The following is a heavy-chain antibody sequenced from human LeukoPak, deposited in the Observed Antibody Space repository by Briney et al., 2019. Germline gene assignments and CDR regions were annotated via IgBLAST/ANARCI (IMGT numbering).Heavy chain of an antibody. CDR2: IIPIFGTA. J-gene: IGHJ4*02. CDR3: ARDNGMYSGSYEGCL. D-gene: IGHD1-26*01. V-gene: IGHV1-69*13. CDR1: GGTFSSYA. Sequence: GASVKVSCKASGGTFSSYAISWVRQAPGQGLEWMGGIIPIFGTANYAQKFQGRVTITADESTSTAYMELSSLRSEDTAVYYCARDNGMYSGSYEGCLWGQGTLVTVSA.